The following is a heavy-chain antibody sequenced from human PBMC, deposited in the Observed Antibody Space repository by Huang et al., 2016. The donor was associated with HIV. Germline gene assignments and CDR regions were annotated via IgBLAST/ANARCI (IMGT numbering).Heavy chain of an antibody. CDR1: GGSVSSGSYY. CDR3: AREMAARPGFDY. CDR2: IYYSGST. J-gene: IGHJ4*02. Sequence: QVQLQESGPGLVKPSETLSLTCTVSGGSVSSGSYYWSWIRQPPGKGLEWIGYIYYSGSTNYNPSLKSRVTISVDPSKNQFSLKLSSVTAADTAVYYCAREMAARPGFDYWGQGTLVTVSS. D-gene: IGHD6-19*01. V-gene: IGHV4-61*01.